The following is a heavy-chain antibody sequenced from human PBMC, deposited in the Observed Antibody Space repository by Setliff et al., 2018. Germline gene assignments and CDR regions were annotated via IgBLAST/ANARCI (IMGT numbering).Heavy chain of an antibody. CDR3: AEGGYRAVGNAFDI. CDR2: IYHSGST. V-gene: IGHV4-38-2*01. D-gene: IGHD3-22*01. Sequence: PSETLSLTCAVSGYSISSGYYWGWVRQPPGKGLEWIGSIYHSGSTSYNPSLKSRVTISVDTSKNQFSLKPSSVTAADTAVCYCAEGGYRAVGNAFDIWGQGTMVT. J-gene: IGHJ3*02. CDR1: GYSISSGYY.